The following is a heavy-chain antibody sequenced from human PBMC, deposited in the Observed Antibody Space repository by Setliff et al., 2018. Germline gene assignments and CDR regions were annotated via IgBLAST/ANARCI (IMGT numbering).Heavy chain of an antibody. CDR2: LRSDGTTR. J-gene: IGHJ4*02. V-gene: IGHV3-30*02. CDR3: AKENHFWGGYPNYFRLYYLDF. Sequence: GGSLRLSCETSGFTFSDSGMQWVRQAPGRGLEWVAFLRSDGTTRCQSDSMKARFTISRDNSKNTLYLQMNSRRPEDTAVYFCAKENHFWGGYPNYFRLYYLDFWGPGTLVTVSS. CDR1: GFTFSDSG. D-gene: IGHD3-3*02.